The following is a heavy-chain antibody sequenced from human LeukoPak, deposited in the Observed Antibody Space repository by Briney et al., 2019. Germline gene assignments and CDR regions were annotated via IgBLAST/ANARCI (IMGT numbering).Heavy chain of an antibody. D-gene: IGHD6-19*01. CDR1: GFTFSNYA. J-gene: IGHJ6*02. V-gene: IGHV3-23*01. CDR2: ISGSGGGT. CDR3: AKDAYSSGWYDPYYYYGMDV. Sequence: GGSLRLSCAASGFTFSNYAMTWVRQAPGKGLEWVSIISGSGGGTYYADSVKGRCTISRDNSRNTLYLQVNSLRAEDAAVYYCAKDAYSSGWYDPYYYYGMDVWGQGTTVTVSS.